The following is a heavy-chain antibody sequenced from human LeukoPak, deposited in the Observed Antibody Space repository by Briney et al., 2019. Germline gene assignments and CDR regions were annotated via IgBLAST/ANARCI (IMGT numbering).Heavy chain of an antibody. D-gene: IGHD6-13*01. CDR2: IDPSDSYI. V-gene: IGHV5-10-1*01. CDR1: GYSFTSYW. J-gene: IGHJ5*02. Sequence: GESLKISCKGSGYSFTSYWIGWVRQMPGKGLEWMARIDPSDSYINYSPSFQGHVTISVDKSIRTAYLQWSSLKASDTAIYYCAKYYYSSPALDPWGQGTLVTVSS. CDR3: AKYYYSSPALDP.